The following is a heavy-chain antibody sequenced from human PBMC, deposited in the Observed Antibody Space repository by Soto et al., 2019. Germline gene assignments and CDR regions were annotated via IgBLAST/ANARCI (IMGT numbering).Heavy chain of an antibody. CDR2: ICPGDSDT. CDR3: ARQEGYCSSTSCRGWFDP. D-gene: IGHD2-2*01. V-gene: IGHV5-51*01. J-gene: IGHJ5*02. Sequence: HGESLKISCKGSGYSFTSYWIGWVRQMPGKGLEWMGIICPGDSDTRYSPSFQGQVTISADKSISTAYLQWSSLKASDTAMYYCARQEGYCSSTSCRGWFDPWGQGTLVTVSS. CDR1: GYSFTSYW.